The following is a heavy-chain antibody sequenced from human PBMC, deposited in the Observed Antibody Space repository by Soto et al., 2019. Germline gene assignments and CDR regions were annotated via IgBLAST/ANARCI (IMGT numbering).Heavy chain of an antibody. J-gene: IGHJ3*02. CDR1: GFTFSSYA. CDR3: AKVSLEAYYYGSGTPEIAFDS. Sequence: GSLRLSCAASGFTFSSYAMSWFREAPLNGLEWVSSISGSGGSTYYSDSVKGRFTISRDNSKNTLYLQMNSLRAEDTAVYYCAKVSLEAYYYGSGTPEIAFDSWGQGR. D-gene: IGHD3-10*01. CDR2: ISGSGGST. V-gene: IGHV3-23*01.